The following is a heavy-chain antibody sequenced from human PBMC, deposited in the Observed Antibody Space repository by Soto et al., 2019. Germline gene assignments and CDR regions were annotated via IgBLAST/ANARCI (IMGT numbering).Heavy chain of an antibody. CDR3: AFSKNYYYYGMDV. Sequence: SLKISCKGSGYSFTSYWIGWVRQMPGKGLEWMGIIYPGDSDTRYSPSFQGQVTISADKSISTAYLQWSSLKASDTAMYYCAFSKNYYYYGMDVWGQGTTVTVSS. J-gene: IGHJ6*02. CDR1: GYSFTSYW. CDR2: IYPGDSDT. V-gene: IGHV5-51*01.